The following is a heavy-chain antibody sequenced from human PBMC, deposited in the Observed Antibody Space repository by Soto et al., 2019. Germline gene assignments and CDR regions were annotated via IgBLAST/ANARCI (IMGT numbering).Heavy chain of an antibody. CDR1: GFTFSSYW. V-gene: IGHV3-74*01. CDR3: ARDREVRGVIMYGMDV. J-gene: IGHJ6*02. Sequence: EVQLVESGGGLVQPGGSLRLSCAASGFTFSSYWKHWVRQAPGKGLVWVSRINSDGSSTSYADSVKGRFTISRDNAKNTLYLQMNSLRAEDTAVYYCARDREVRGVIMYGMDVWGQGTTVTVSS. D-gene: IGHD3-10*01. CDR2: INSDGSST.